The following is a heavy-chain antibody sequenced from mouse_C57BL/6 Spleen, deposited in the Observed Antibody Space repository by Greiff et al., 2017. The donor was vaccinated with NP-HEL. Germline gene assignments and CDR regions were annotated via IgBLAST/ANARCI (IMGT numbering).Heavy chain of an antibody. CDR3: ARYPRYYGSSLYAMDY. Sequence: VQLQQSGPELVKPGASVKIPCKASGYTFTDYNMDWVKQSHGKSLEWIGDINPNNGGTNYNQKFKGKATLTVDNSSSTAYMELRSLTSEDTAVYYGARYPRYYGSSLYAMDYWGQGTSVTVSS. V-gene: IGHV1-18*01. D-gene: IGHD1-1*01. CDR1: GYTFTDYN. J-gene: IGHJ4*01. CDR2: INPNNGGT.